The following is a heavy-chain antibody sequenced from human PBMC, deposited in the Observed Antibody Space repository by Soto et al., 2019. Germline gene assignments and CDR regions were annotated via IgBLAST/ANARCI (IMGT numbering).Heavy chain of an antibody. Sequence: ASVKVSCKVSGYTLTELSMHWVRQAPGKGLEWMGGFDPEDGETIYAQKFQGRVTMTEDTSTDTAYMELSSLRSEDTAVYYCATAEGIFGVVIALSAFDIWGRGTKVTVSS. CDR3: ATAEGIFGVVIALSAFDI. V-gene: IGHV1-24*01. J-gene: IGHJ3*02. CDR1: GYTLTELS. D-gene: IGHD3-3*01. CDR2: FDPEDGET.